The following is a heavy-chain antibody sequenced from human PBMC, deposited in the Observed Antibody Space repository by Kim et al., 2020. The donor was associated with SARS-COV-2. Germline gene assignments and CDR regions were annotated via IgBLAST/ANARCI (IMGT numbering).Heavy chain of an antibody. CDR2: ISSSSSYT. Sequence: GGSLRLSCAASGFTFSDYYMSWIRQAPGKGLEWVSYISSSSSYTNYADSVKGRFTISRDNAKNSLYLQMNSLRAEDTAVYYCARRAIAAAGDRRFWFDPWGQGTLVTVSS. CDR1: GFTFSDYY. D-gene: IGHD6-13*01. V-gene: IGHV3-11*03. CDR3: ARRAIAAAGDRRFWFDP. J-gene: IGHJ5*02.